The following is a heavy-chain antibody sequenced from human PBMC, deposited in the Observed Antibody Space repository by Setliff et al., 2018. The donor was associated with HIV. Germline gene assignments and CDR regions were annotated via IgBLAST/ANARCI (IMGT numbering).Heavy chain of an antibody. V-gene: IGHV1-69*13. CDR3: ARGTDGDYYYYMDV. D-gene: IGHD3-10*01. CDR1: GGRFSSYA. J-gene: IGHJ6*03. Sequence: SVKVSCKASGGRFSSYAMSWVRQAPGQGLEWMGGIIPMFGSANYAQKFQGRVTITADGSTRTVYMVLSSLRSEDTAVYYCARGTDGDYYYYMDVWGKGATVTVSS. CDR2: IIPMFGSA.